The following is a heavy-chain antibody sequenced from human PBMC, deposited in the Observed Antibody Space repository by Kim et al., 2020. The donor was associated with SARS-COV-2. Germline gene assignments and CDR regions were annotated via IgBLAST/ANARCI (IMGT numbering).Heavy chain of an antibody. CDR2: ISYDGSNK. D-gene: IGHD6-13*01. Sequence: GGSLRLSCAASGFTFSSYVMHWVRQAPGKGLEWVAVISYDGSNKYYVDSVKGRFTISRDNSKNMLYLQMNSLRAEDTAVYYCASDYSGYSSSDKDYWGQGTLVTVSS. CDR1: GFTFSSYV. V-gene: IGHV3-30*04. J-gene: IGHJ4*02. CDR3: ASDYSGYSSSDKDY.